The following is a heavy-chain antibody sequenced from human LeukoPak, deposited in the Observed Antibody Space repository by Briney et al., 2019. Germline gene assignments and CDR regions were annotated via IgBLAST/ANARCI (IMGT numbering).Heavy chain of an antibody. CDR3: AKKYPKYYGAFDI. V-gene: IGHV5-51*01. Sequence: GESLKISCKGSGYSFTSDWIGWVRQMPGKGLEWMGIIYPGDSDTRYSPSFQGQVTISADKSISTAYLQWSSLKASDTAMYYCAKKYPKYYGAFDIRGQGTMVTVSS. D-gene: IGHD3-3*01. CDR2: IYPGDSDT. CDR1: GYSFTSDW. J-gene: IGHJ3*02.